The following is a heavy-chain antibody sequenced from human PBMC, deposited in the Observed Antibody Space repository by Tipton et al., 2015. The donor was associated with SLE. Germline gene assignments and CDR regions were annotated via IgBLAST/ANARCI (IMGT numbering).Heavy chain of an antibody. Sequence: SLRLSCAASGFTFSSYEMNWVRQAPGKGLEWVSYISSSGSTIYYADSVKGRFTISRDNAKNSLYLQMNSLRAEDTAVYYCARDLGQRLGELSSSDYWGQGTLVTVSS. CDR2: ISSSGSTI. CDR1: GFTFSSYE. D-gene: IGHD3-16*02. V-gene: IGHV3-48*03. CDR3: ARDLGQRLGELSSSDY. J-gene: IGHJ4*02.